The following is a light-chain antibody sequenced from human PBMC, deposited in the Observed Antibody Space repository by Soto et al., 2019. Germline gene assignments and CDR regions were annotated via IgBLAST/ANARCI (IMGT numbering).Light chain of an antibody. CDR1: QSVSSN. Sequence: EIVMTQSPATLSVSPGERATLSCRASQSVSSNLAWYQQKPGQAPRLLIYGASTRATGIPARFSGSGSGTEGTLTISSLQSEDFAVYYCQQYNNWPPWTFGQGTNVEIK. CDR2: GAS. CDR3: QQYNNWPPWT. J-gene: IGKJ1*01. V-gene: IGKV3-15*01.